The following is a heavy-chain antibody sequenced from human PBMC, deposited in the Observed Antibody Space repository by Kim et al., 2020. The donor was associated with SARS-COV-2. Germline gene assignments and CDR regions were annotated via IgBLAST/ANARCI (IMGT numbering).Heavy chain of an antibody. J-gene: IGHJ6*02. D-gene: IGHD3-16*02. Sequence: GGSLRLSCAASGFTFSSYSMNWVRQAPGKGLEWVSSITSSSDYIYYADSVEGRFTISRDNAKNSLYLQMNSLRAEDTAVYYCARGLMITFGGVIVIPTTNSGMDVWGPGTTVTVSS. CDR2: ITSSSDYI. CDR3: ARGLMITFGGVIVIPTTNSGMDV. V-gene: IGHV3-21*01. CDR1: GFTFSSYS.